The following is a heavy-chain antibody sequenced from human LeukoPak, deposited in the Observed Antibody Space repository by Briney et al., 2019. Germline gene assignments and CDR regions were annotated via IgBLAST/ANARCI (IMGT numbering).Heavy chain of an antibody. CDR2: ISYDGGNK. Sequence: GGSLRLSCAASGSTFSSYAMHWVRQAPGKGLEWVAIISYDGGNKYYADSVKGRFTISRDNSKNTLYLQMNSLRAEDTAVYYCAKEPAKWELQYYFDYWGQGTLVTVSS. V-gene: IGHV3-30-3*01. CDR3: AKEPAKWELQYYFDY. CDR1: GSTFSSYA. J-gene: IGHJ4*02. D-gene: IGHD1-26*01.